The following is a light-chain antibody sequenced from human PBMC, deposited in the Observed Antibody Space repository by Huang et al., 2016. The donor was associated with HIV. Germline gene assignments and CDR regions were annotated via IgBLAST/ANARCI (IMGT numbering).Light chain of an antibody. Sequence: EIVLTQSPGTLSLSPGERATVSCRASQTSSTKYIAWYQKRPGQAPRLLIYVASNRLTGIPDRFSGSGSGTDFTLTISRLEPEDFAVYYCQHYGSSPTFGQGTRLEIK. V-gene: IGKV3-20*01. CDR2: VAS. CDR1: QTSSTKY. CDR3: QHYGSSPT. J-gene: IGKJ1*01.